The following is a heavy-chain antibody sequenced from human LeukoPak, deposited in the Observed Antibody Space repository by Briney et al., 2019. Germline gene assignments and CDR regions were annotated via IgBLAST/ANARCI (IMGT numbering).Heavy chain of an antibody. Sequence: SETLSLTCAVYGGSFSGYYWSWIRQPPGQELEWSGEINHSGSTNYSPSLKSRVTISLDTSKNQFSLQLSSVTAADAAVYYCGRGRGGNSGDSWGQGTLVTVSS. CDR1: GGSFSGYY. CDR3: GRGRGGNSGDS. J-gene: IGHJ4*02. CDR2: INHSGST. D-gene: IGHD4-23*01. V-gene: IGHV4-34*01.